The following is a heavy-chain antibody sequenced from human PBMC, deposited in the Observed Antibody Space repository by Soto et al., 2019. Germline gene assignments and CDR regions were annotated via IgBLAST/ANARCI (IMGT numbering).Heavy chain of an antibody. CDR3: ARDIGVGPAGFDY. V-gene: IGHV3-48*03. D-gene: IGHD2-2*01. Sequence: EVQLVESGGGLVQPGGSLRLSCATSGFTFSSYEMNWVRQAQGKGLEWVSHISSGGSSIYYAGSVKGRFTISRDNAKNSVYLQMNSLRAEDTAVYYCARDIGVGPAGFDYWGQGTLVTVSS. J-gene: IGHJ4*02. CDR1: GFTFSSYE. CDR2: ISSGGSSI.